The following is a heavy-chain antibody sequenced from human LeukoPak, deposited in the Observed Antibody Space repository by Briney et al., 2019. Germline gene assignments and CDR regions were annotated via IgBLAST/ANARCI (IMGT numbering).Heavy chain of an antibody. CDR1: GYMFTGYY. CDR3: ARVVAVTGTPVYYMDV. CDR2: INPNSGGT. V-gene: IGHV1-2*02. J-gene: IGHJ6*03. Sequence: GASVKVSCKASGYMFTGYYMHWVRQAPGQGLEWMGWINPNSGGTDYAQKFQGRVTMTSDTSISTAYMDLNRLRSDDTAVYYCARVVAVTGTPVYYMDVWGKGTTVTVSS. D-gene: IGHD6-19*01.